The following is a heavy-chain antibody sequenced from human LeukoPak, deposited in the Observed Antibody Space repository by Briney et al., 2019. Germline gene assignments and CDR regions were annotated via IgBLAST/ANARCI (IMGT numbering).Heavy chain of an antibody. CDR3: ARGTMMVGP. V-gene: IGHV4-59*01. CDR1: GVSISGYY. CDR2: IYYSGST. Sequence: SETLSLTCTASGVSISGYYWSWIRQPPGKGLEWIGYIYYSGSTNYNPSLKSRVTISVDTSKNQFSLKLRSVTAADTAVYYCARGTMMVGPWGQGTLVTVSS. J-gene: IGHJ5*02. D-gene: IGHD3-22*01.